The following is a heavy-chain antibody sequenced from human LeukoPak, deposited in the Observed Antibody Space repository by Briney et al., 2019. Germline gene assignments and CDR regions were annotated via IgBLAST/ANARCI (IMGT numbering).Heavy chain of an antibody. Sequence: GGSLRLSCAASGFTFSSYAMSWVRQAPGKGLEWVSAISGSGGSTYYADSVKGRFTISRDNSKNTLYLQMNSLRAEDTAVYYCAKDQGYCSSTSCYDRTLDHYYGMDVWGQGTTVTVSS. V-gene: IGHV3-23*01. CDR2: ISGSGGST. CDR3: AKDQGYCSSTSCYDRTLDHYYGMDV. CDR1: GFTFSSYA. J-gene: IGHJ6*02. D-gene: IGHD2-2*01.